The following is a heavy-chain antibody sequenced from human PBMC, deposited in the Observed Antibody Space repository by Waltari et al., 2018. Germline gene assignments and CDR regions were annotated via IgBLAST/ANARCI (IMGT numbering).Heavy chain of an antibody. CDR1: GFTFSSYA. V-gene: IGHV3-23*04. CDR2: ISGGGGRT. J-gene: IGHJ4*02. CDR3: AKETYVAVAGNFDY. Sequence: EVQLVESGGGLVQPGGSLRLSCEASGFTFSSYAMTWVRQAPGRGLEWVSAISGGGGRTYYTDSGKGRFTISRDNSKNTLYLQMNSLRAEDTAVYYCAKETYVAVAGNFDYWGQGTLVTVSS. D-gene: IGHD6-19*01.